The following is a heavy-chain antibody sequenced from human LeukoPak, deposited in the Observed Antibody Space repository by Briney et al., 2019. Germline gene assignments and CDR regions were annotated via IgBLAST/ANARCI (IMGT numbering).Heavy chain of an antibody. CDR2: IYYSGST. J-gene: IGHJ5*02. CDR3: ARGTDSSSWYSEFDP. CDR1: GGSISSSSYY. D-gene: IGHD6-13*01. Sequence: SETLSLTCTVSGGSISSSSYYWGWIRQPPGKGLEWIGSIYYSGSTYYNPSLKSRVTISVDTSKNQFSLKLSSVTAADTAVYYCARGTDSSSWYSEFDPWGQGTLVTVSS. V-gene: IGHV4-39*07.